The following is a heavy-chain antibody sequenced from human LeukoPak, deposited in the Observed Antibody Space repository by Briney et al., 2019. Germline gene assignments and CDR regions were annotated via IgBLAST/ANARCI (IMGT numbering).Heavy chain of an antibody. D-gene: IGHD2-2*01. CDR3: AKIGGIVVVPAAHHDY. CDR1: GFTFSSYA. V-gene: IGHV3-23*01. CDR2: ISGSGGST. J-gene: IGHJ4*02. Sequence: GGSLRLSCAASGFTFSSYATSWVRQAPGKGLEWVSAISGSGGSTYYADSVKGRFTISRDNSKNTLYLQMNSLRAEDTAVYYCAKIGGIVVVPAAHHDYWGQGTLVTVSS.